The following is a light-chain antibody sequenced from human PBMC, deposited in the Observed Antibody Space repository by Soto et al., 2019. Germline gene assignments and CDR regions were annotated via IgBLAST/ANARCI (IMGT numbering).Light chain of an antibody. CDR3: QQYHSYPWT. CDR1: QSISSW. Sequence: DIQMTQSPSTLSASVGDRVTITCRASQSISSWLAWYQQKPGKAPNLLIYMVSNSESGVPSRFSGSGSGTDFTLTISSLQPDDFATYYCQQYHSYPWTFGQGTKVEIK. V-gene: IGKV1-5*03. J-gene: IGKJ1*01. CDR2: MVS.